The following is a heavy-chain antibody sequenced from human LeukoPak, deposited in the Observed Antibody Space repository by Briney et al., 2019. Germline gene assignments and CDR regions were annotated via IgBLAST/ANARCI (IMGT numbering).Heavy chain of an antibody. Sequence: ASVKLSCKASAYTFTSNYMHWKRHAPAQGHEWMGIINPSGGSTSYAQKFQGRVTMTRDTSTSTVYMKLSSLRSEDTAVYYCARGRGYGYANDAFDIWGQGTMVTVSS. CDR3: ARGRGYGYANDAFDI. J-gene: IGHJ3*02. V-gene: IGHV1-46*01. D-gene: IGHD5-18*01. CDR1: AYTFTSNY. CDR2: INPSGGST.